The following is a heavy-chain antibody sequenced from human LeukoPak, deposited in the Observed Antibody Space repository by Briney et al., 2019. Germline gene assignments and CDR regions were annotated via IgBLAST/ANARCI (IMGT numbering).Heavy chain of an antibody. CDR1: GYTFTGYY. CDR3: ARGGPHYYDSSGYYLS. CDR2: INPNSGGT. V-gene: IGHV1-2*04. Sequence: ASVKVSCKASGYTFTGYYMHWVRQAPGQGLEWMGWINPNSGGTNYAQKFQGWVTMTRDTSISTAYMELSRLRSDDTAVYYCARGGPHYYDSSGYYLSWGQGTLVTVSS. D-gene: IGHD3-22*01. J-gene: IGHJ4*02.